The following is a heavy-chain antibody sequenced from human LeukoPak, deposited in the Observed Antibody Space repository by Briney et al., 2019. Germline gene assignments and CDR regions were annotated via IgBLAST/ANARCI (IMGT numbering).Heavy chain of an antibody. CDR2: ISSSSSYI. CDR1: GFTFSSYS. Sequence: GGSLRLSCAASGFTFSSYSMNWVRQAPGKGLEWVSSISSSSSYIYYADSVKGRFTISRDNAKNSLYLQMNSLRAEDTAVYYCASSTRSANYYDSSGYYRLDYWGQGTLVTVSS. J-gene: IGHJ4*02. D-gene: IGHD3-22*01. CDR3: ASSTRSANYYDSSGYYRLDY. V-gene: IGHV3-21*04.